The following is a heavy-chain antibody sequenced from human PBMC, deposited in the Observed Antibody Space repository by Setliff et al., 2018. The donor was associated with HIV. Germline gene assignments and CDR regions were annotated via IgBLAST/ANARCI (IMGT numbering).Heavy chain of an antibody. D-gene: IGHD3-3*01. CDR3: ARGITIFGVVIMGYYYYMDV. CDR1: GESFSGYY. Sequence: NPSETLSLTCAVYGESFSGYYWSWIRQPPGKGLEWIGEINHSGSTNYNPSLESRVTISVDTSKNQFSLKVNSVTAADTAVYYCARGITIFGVVIMGYYYYMDVWGKGTTVTVSS. V-gene: IGHV4-34*01. J-gene: IGHJ6*03. CDR2: INHSGST.